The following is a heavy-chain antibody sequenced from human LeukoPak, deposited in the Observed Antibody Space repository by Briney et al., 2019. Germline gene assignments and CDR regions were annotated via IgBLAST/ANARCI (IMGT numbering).Heavy chain of an antibody. CDR3: AVAGLSYWYFDL. Sequence: GGSLRLSCAASGFTFSSYSMNWVRQPQGKGLEWVSSISRSSDYTYYADSVKGRFTISRDNAKNSLYLQMNSLRAEDTAVYYCAVAGLSYWYFDLWGRGTLVSVSS. D-gene: IGHD6-19*01. J-gene: IGHJ2*01. CDR2: ISRSSDYT. CDR1: GFTFSSYS. V-gene: IGHV3-21*01.